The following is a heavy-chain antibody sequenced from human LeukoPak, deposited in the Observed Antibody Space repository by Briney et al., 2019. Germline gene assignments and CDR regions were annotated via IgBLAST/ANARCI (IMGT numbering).Heavy chain of an antibody. CDR1: GGSISNYY. D-gene: IGHD6-19*01. V-gene: IGHV4-59*04. Sequence: SETLSLTCTVSGGSISNYYWSWIRQPPGKGLEWIGYIYYSGSTYYNPSLKSRVTISVDTSKNQFSLKLSSVTAADTAVYYCARLPTHSSGWLSYFDYWGQGTLVTVSS. CDR2: IYYSGST. CDR3: ARLPTHSSGWLSYFDY. J-gene: IGHJ4*02.